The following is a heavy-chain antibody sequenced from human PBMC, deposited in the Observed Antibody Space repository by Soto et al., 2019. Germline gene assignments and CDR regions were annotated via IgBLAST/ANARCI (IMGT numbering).Heavy chain of an antibody. Sequence: QVQLVESGGGVVQPGRSLRLSCAASGFTFSSYGMHWVRQAPGKGLEWVAVISYDGSNKYYADSVKGRFTISRDNSKNTLYLQMNSLRAEDTAVYYCAKDARIYCSGGSCYQNWSDPWGQGTLVTVSS. J-gene: IGHJ5*02. D-gene: IGHD2-15*01. CDR1: GFTFSSYG. CDR3: AKDARIYCSGGSCYQNWSDP. V-gene: IGHV3-30*18. CDR2: ISYDGSNK.